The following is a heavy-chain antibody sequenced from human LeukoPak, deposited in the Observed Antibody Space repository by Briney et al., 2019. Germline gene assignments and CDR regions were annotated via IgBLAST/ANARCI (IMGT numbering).Heavy chain of an antibody. Sequence: GGSLRLSCAASGFTFSSYSMNWVRQAPGKGLEWVSSISSSSSYIYYADPVKGRFTISRDNAKNSLYLQMNSLRAEDTAVYYCARDPPYSYGPTWGQGTLVTVSS. D-gene: IGHD5-18*01. CDR1: GFTFSSYS. CDR2: ISSSSSYI. J-gene: IGHJ4*02. CDR3: ARDPPYSYGPT. V-gene: IGHV3-21*01.